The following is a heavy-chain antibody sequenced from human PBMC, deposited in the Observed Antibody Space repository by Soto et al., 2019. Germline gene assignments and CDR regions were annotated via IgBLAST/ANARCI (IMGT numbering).Heavy chain of an antibody. V-gene: IGHV4-34*01. J-gene: IGHJ3*02. CDR1: GGSVNSGNYY. CDR3: ARVERGTATTVVDAFDI. CDR2: MSHSGGT. Sequence: QVQLQQWGAGLLKPSETLSLTCAVFGGSVNSGNYYWSWIRQPPGKGLEWIGEMSHSGGTHFNPSLKGRGTISVEMSKNQFALKMSSVTASDTAIYYCARVERGTATTVVDAFDIWGPGTMVTVSS. D-gene: IGHD1-1*01.